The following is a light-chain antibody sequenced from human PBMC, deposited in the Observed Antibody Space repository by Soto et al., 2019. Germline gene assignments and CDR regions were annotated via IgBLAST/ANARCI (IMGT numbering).Light chain of an antibody. CDR3: VLYMGSGIWL. CDR1: SGSVSSNYF. CDR2: TTN. J-gene: IGLJ3*02. V-gene: IGLV8-61*01. Sequence: QTVVTQEPSLPVSHGRTVTLTCGLSSGSVSSNYFPSWYQQTPGQAPRTLIHTTNTRSSGVPDRFSGSILGNKAALTITGAQADDESDYYCVLYMGSGIWLFGGGTKLTVL.